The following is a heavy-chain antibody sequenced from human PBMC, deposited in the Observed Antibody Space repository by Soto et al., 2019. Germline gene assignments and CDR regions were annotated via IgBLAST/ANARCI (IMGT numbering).Heavy chain of an antibody. CDR1: GFTVSSNY. V-gene: IGHV3-53*01. CDR2: IYSGGST. CDR3: ARGGVDTAMAPYYYYGMDV. Sequence: LRLSCAASGFTVSSNYMSWVRQAPGKGLEWVSVIYSGGSTYYADSVKGRFTISRDNSKNTLYLQMNSLRAEDTAVYYCARGGVDTAMAPYYYYGMDVWGQGTTVTVSS. D-gene: IGHD5-18*01. J-gene: IGHJ6*02.